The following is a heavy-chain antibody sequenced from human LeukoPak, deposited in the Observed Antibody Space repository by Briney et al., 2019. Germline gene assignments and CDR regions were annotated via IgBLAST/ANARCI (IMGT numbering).Heavy chain of an antibody. CDR2: IDPNSGGT. D-gene: IGHD6-13*01. CDR3: AVAASSRIFDY. Sequence: GASVKVSCKASGYTVNGYYMHWVRQAPGQGLEWMGWIDPNSGGTNYAQKFQGRVTMTKDTSISTAYMELSRLRSDDTAVYYCAVAASSRIFDYWGQGTLVTVSS. CDR1: GYTVNGYY. J-gene: IGHJ4*02. V-gene: IGHV1-2*02.